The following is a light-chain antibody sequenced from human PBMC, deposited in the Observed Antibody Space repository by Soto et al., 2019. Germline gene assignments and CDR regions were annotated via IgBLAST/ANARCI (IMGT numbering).Light chain of an antibody. Sequence: EMVMTQSPATLSVSPGETATLSCRASQSVSTNLVWYQQKPGQAPRLLIYGASTRATGIPARFSGSGSGTEFTLNIGRLQAEGFAVYDGQDRDRGWTFGQGTKVEIK. CDR3: QDRDRGWT. CDR1: QSVSTN. V-gene: IGKV3-15*01. J-gene: IGKJ1*01. CDR2: GAS.